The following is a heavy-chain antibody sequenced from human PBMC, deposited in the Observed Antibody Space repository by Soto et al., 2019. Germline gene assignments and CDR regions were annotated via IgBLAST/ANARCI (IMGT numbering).Heavy chain of an antibody. Sequence: SETLSLTCTVSGGSISSGGYYWSWIRQHPGKGLEWIGYIYYTGSTIYNPSLKSRVTISVDTSKNQFSLKLNSVTAADTAVYYCARDLWGYCGADCYPLDVWGQGTTVTVSS. J-gene: IGHJ6*02. D-gene: IGHD2-21*02. V-gene: IGHV4-61*08. CDR1: GGSISSGGYY. CDR3: ARDLWGYCGADCYPLDV. CDR2: IYYTGST.